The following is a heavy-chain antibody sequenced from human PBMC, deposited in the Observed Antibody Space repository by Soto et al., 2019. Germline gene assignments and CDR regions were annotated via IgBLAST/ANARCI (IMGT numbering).Heavy chain of an antibody. J-gene: IGHJ4*02. CDR2: IIPILGIA. Sequence: QVQLVQSGAEVKKPGSSVKVSCKASGGTFSSYTISWVRQAPGQGLEWMGRIIPILGIANYAQKFQGRVTITADKSTSTDYMELSSLRSEDTAVYYCARAVEVSGERFDYWGQGTLVTVSS. CDR1: GGTFSSYT. CDR3: ARAVEVSGERFDY. D-gene: IGHD1-1*01. V-gene: IGHV1-69*02.